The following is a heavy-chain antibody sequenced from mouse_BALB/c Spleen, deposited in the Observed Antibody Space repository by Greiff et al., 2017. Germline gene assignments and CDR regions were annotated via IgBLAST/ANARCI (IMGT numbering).Heavy chain of an antibody. V-gene: IGHV1-5*01. CDR1: GYTFTSYW. CDR2: IYPGNSDT. CDR3: ARSDYVHFDY. J-gene: IGHJ2*01. D-gene: IGHD1-1*01. Sequence: EVQLVESGTVLARPGASVKMSCKASGYTFTSYWMHWVKQRPGQGLEWIGAIYPGNSDTSYNQKFKGKAKLTAVTSTSTAYMELSSLTNEDSAVYFCARSDYVHFDYWGQGTTLTVSS.